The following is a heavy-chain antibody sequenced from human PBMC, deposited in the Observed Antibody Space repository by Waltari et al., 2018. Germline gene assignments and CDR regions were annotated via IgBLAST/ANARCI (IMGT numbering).Heavy chain of an antibody. Sequence: QVQLVQSGAEVKKPGASVKVSCKTSGYTFNKYYIQWVRQAPGQGLEWMGWVRPDTGGKNYTQRFQGRVTMTRDTSINTAYMELSRLRSDDTAVYYCARNSDASAILWFDSWGQGTLVTVSS. CDR2: VRPDTGGK. CDR3: ARNSDASAILWFDS. CDR1: GYTFNKYY. D-gene: IGHD3-3*01. J-gene: IGHJ5*01. V-gene: IGHV1-2*02.